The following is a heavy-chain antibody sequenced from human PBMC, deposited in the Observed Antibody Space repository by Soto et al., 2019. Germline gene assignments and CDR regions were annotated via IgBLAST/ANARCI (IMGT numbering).Heavy chain of an antibody. Sequence: GASVKVSCKASGYTFTGYYMHWVRQAPGQGLEWVGWINPNSGGTNYAQKFQGWVTMTRDTSISTAYMELSRLRSDDTAVYYCAREIAHYSNYGMDVWGQGTTVTVSS. D-gene: IGHD4-4*01. CDR2: INPNSGGT. CDR3: AREIAHYSNYGMDV. V-gene: IGHV1-2*04. J-gene: IGHJ6*02. CDR1: GYTFTGYY.